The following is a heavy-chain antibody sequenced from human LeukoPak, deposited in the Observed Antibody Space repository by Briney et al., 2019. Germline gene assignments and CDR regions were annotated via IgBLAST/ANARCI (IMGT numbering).Heavy chain of an antibody. J-gene: IGHJ4*02. Sequence: NPSETLSLTCTVSGGSISSGSYYWSWIRQPAGKGLEWIGRIYTSGSTNYNPSLKSRVTISVDTSKDQFSLKLGSVTAADTAVYYCARRSDGGNSYGGFDYWGQGTLVTVSS. D-gene: IGHD4-23*01. CDR1: GGSISSGSYY. CDR3: ARRSDGGNSYGGFDY. CDR2: IYTSGST. V-gene: IGHV4-61*02.